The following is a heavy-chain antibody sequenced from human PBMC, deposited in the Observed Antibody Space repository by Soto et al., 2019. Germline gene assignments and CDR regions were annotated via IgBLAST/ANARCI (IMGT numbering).Heavy chain of an antibody. CDR3: ATSGGRDGYSFDY. CDR2: IIPMFGTP. Sequence: SVKVSCKASGVTFNRQDMRWVRQAPGQGLEWMGGIIPMFGTPHYAEKFQDRVTITADESTGTAYLELSSLTAEDTAVYYCATSGGRDGYSFDYWGPGTLVTVP. D-gene: IGHD5-12*01. V-gene: IGHV1-69*13. CDR1: GVTFNRQD. J-gene: IGHJ4*01.